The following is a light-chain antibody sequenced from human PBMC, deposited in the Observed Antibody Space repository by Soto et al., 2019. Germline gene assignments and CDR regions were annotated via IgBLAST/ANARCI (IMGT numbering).Light chain of an antibody. V-gene: IGLV2-14*01. CDR1: SSDVGNYNY. Sequence: QSALTQPASVSGFPGQSITISCTGTSSDVGNYNYVSWYQQHPGKAPRLMIYEVNNRPSGVSGRFSGSKSGNTASLTISGLQYEDEADYYCNSYTSSSTVVFGGGTKLTLL. CDR3: NSYTSSSTVV. CDR2: EVN. J-gene: IGLJ2*01.